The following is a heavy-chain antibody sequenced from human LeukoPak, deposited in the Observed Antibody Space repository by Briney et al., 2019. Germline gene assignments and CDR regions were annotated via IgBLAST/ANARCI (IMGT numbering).Heavy chain of an antibody. Sequence: SETLSLTRTVSGGSISSHYWSWIRQPPGKGLEWIGYIYNSGGTKYNPSLKSRVTFSVDTPKNQISLTLSSVTAADTAVYYCARPSGSGWYYFDYWGQGTLVTVSS. CDR1: GGSISSHY. V-gene: IGHV4-59*08. CDR2: IYNSGGT. J-gene: IGHJ4*02. CDR3: ARPSGSGWYYFDY. D-gene: IGHD6-19*01.